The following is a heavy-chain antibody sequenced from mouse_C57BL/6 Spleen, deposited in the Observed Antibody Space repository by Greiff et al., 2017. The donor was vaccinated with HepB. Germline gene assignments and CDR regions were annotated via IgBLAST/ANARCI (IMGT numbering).Heavy chain of an antibody. V-gene: IGHV1-18*01. D-gene: IGHD2-4*01. CDR2: INPNNGGT. CDR1: GYTFTDYN. Sequence: EVQLQQSGPELVKPGASVKIPCKASGYTFTDYNMDWVKQSHGKSLEWIGDINPNNGGTIYNQKFKGKATLTVDKSSSTAYMELRSLTSEDTAVYYCARHYYDYDYYAMDYWGQGTSVTVSS. CDR3: ARHYYDYDYYAMDY. J-gene: IGHJ4*01.